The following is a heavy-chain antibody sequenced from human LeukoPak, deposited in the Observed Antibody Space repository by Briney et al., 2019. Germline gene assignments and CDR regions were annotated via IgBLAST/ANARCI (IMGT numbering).Heavy chain of an antibody. CDR1: GGSISSYY. V-gene: IGHV4-59*01. J-gene: IGHJ5*02. Sequence: SETLSLTCTVSGGSISSYYWSWIRQPPGKGLEWIGYIYYSGSTNYNPSLKSRVTISVDTSKNQFSLKLSSVTAADTAVYYCARRAGDIRGFDPWGQGTLVTVSS. CDR3: ARRAGDIRGFDP. CDR2: IYYSGST. D-gene: IGHD2-15*01.